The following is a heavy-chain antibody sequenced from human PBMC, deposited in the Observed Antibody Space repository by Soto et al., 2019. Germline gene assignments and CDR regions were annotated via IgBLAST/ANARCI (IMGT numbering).Heavy chain of an antibody. Sequence: VQLVQSGAEVKKSGESLKISCKGSGFTFSNHWIAWVRQMPGRGLEWMGIIYGGDSDTRYSPSFQGQVTISADKSINTVYRQWGSLKASDSAMYFCAGRLGYCSCESWFDVWGGGTTVTVSS. J-gene: IGHJ6*04. V-gene: IGHV5-51*03. D-gene: IGHD2-15*01. CDR3: AGRLGYCSCESWFDV. CDR1: GFTFSNHW. CDR2: IYGGDSDT.